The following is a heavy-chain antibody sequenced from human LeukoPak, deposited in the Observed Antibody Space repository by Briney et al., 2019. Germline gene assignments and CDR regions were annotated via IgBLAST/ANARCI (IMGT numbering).Heavy chain of an antibody. CDR1: GGSLSSSSYY. CDR3: ARLGWYCSGGGCYSFFDY. J-gene: IGHJ4*02. CDR2: IYYSGST. V-gene: IGHV4-39*01. D-gene: IGHD2-15*01. Sequence: SETLSLTCTVSGGSLSSSSYYWGWIRQPPGKGLEWIGSIYYSGSTYYNPSLKSRVPISVDTSKNQYSLKLSSVTAADTDVYYCARLGWYCSGGGCYSFFDYWGQGTLVTVSS.